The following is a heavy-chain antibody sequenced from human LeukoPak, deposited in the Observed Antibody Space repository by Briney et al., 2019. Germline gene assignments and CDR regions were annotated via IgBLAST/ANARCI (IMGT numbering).Heavy chain of an antibody. CDR2: IYYSEST. CDR1: GGSISSYY. D-gene: IGHD1-1*01. CDR3: ARVSTTIPNAFDI. Sequence: SETLSLTCTVSGGSISSYYWSWIRQPPGKGLEWIGYIYYSESTNYNPSLKNRVTMSLDTSENQISLKLSSVTAADTAVYYCARVSTTIPNAFDIWGQGTMATVSS. V-gene: IGHV4-59*01. J-gene: IGHJ3*02.